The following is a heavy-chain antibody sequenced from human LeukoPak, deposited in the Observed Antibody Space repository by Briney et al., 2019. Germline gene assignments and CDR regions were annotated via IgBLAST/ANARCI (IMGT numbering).Heavy chain of an antibody. V-gene: IGHV3-21*01. J-gene: IGHJ4*02. CDR2: ISSSSSYI. CDR3: ARDQLWTPVDY. CDR1: GFTFSSYS. Sequence: PEGSLRLSCAASGFTFSSYSMNWVRQAPGKGLEWVSSISSSSSYIYYADSVKGRFTISRDNAKNSLYLQMNSLRAEDTAVYYCARDQLWTPVDYWGQGTLVTVSS. D-gene: IGHD5-18*01.